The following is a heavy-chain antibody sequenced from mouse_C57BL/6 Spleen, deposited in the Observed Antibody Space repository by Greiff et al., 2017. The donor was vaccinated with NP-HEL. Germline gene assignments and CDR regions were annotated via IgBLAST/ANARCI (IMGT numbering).Heavy chain of an antibody. J-gene: IGHJ1*03. Sequence: VQLQQSGAELVRPGASVKLSCTASGFNIKDDYMHWVKQRPEQGLEWIGWIDPENGDTEYASKFQGKATITADTSSNTSYLQLSSLTSVDTAVYYGTTRHYGSSYTFYWYFAVWGTGTTVTVSS. CDR3: TTRHYGSSYTFYWYFAV. D-gene: IGHD1-1*01. CDR2: IDPENGDT. CDR1: GFNIKDDY. V-gene: IGHV14-4*01.